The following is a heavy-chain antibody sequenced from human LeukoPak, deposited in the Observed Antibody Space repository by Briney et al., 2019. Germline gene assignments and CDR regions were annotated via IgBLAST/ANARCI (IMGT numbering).Heavy chain of an antibody. V-gene: IGHV3-48*04. CDR2: ISSSSSTI. Sequence: GGSLRLSCAASGFTFSSYSMNWVRQAPGKGLEWVSYISSSSSTIYYADSVKGRFTISRDNAKNSLYLQMNSLRAEDTAVYYCARDRISSTSGMIFDMWGQGTMVTVSS. CDR1: GFTFSSYS. J-gene: IGHJ3*02. D-gene: IGHD2-2*01. CDR3: ARDRISSTSGMIFDM.